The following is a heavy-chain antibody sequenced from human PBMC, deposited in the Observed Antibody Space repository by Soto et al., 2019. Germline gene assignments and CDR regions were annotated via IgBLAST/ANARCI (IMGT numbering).Heavy chain of an antibody. Sequence: QVQLVQSGAEVKKPGASVKVSCKASGYTFTSYAMHWVRQAPGQRLEWMGWINAGNGNTKYSQKFQGRVTITRDTSASTAYRYPSSLRSEDTAVYYCARGPGTTKDDLDYWGQGTLVTVSS. CDR3: ARGPGTTKDDLDY. D-gene: IGHD1-7*01. CDR2: INAGNGNT. CDR1: GYTFTSYA. J-gene: IGHJ4*02. V-gene: IGHV1-3*01.